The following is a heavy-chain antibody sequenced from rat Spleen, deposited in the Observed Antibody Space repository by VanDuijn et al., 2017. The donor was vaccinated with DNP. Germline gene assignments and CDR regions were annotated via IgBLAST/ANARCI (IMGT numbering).Heavy chain of an antibody. D-gene: IGHD1-2*01. CDR1: RFTFNNYW. CDR3: ARWSSSHWYFDF. V-gene: IGHV5-31*01. J-gene: IGHJ1*01. CDR2: IRSSGGNT. Sequence: EVQLVESGGDLVQPGRSLKLSCVVSRFTFNNYWMTWIRQVPEKGLEWVASIRSSGGNTYYPDSVKGRFTISRDVAKNTLYLQINSLRSEDMATYYCARWSSSHWYFDFWGPGTMVTVSS.